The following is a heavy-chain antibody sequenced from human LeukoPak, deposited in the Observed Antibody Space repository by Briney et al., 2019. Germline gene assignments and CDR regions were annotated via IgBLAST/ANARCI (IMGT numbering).Heavy chain of an antibody. Sequence: GASVKVSCKASGGTFSSYAISWVRQAPGQGLEWMGRIIPILGIANYAQKFQGRVTITADKSTSTAYMELNSLRSEDTAVYYCALTEQQLVYDYWDQGILVTVPS. J-gene: IGHJ4*02. V-gene: IGHV1-69*04. CDR2: IIPILGIA. D-gene: IGHD6-13*01. CDR3: ALTEQQLVYDY. CDR1: GGTFSSYA.